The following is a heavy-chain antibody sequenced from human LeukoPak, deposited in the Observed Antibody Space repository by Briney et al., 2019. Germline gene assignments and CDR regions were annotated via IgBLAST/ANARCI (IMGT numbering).Heavy chain of an antibody. CDR2: IYYSGST. D-gene: IGHD3-3*01. Sequence: PSETLSLTCTVSGGSISSYYWSWIRQPPGKGLEWIGYIYYSGSTNYNPSLKSRVTISVDTSKNQFSLKLSSVTAADTAVYYCARAGGFYDFWSGYPFDYWGQGTLVTVSS. CDR3: ARAGGFYDFWSGYPFDY. CDR1: GGSISSYY. V-gene: IGHV4-59*08. J-gene: IGHJ4*02.